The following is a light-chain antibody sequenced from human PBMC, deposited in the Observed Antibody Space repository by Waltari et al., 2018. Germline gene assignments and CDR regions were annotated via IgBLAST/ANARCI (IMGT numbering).Light chain of an antibody. CDR2: WNN. V-gene: IGLV1-47*01. J-gene: IGLJ3*02. Sequence: QSVLTQPPSTSGTPGQAVTISCSGSSSNIENNYVSWYQQLPGTAPKLPVYWNNRRPSGLTDRFFASKSGTSASLAISGLRSEDEGDYYCLAWDASLSGWVFGGGTKVTVL. CDR1: SSNIENNY. CDR3: LAWDASLSGWV.